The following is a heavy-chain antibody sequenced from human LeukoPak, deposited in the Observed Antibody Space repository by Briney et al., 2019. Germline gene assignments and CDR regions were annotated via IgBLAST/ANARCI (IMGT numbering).Heavy chain of an antibody. Sequence: SETLSLTCTVSGGSISNYYWSWIRQPPGRGLEWIGYIYYSGSTNYNPFLKSRVTISVDTSSNQFSLKLNSVTAADTAVYYCARRAHGSGSFNRYHFDYWGQGTLVAVSS. CDR2: IYYSGST. V-gene: IGHV4-59*08. CDR3: ARRAHGSGSFNRYHFDY. CDR1: GGSISNYY. D-gene: IGHD3-10*01. J-gene: IGHJ4*02.